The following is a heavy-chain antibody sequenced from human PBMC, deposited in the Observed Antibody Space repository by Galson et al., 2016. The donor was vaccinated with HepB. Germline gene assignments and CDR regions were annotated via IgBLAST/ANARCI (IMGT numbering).Heavy chain of an antibody. CDR2: ISPSSDYI. J-gene: IGHJ5*02. CDR1: GFTFNTYS. V-gene: IGHV3-21*04. D-gene: IGHD3-3*01. Sequence: SLRLSCAASGFTFNTYSMNWVRQAPGKGLEWVSSISPSSDYIYHADSVKGRFTISRDNAKNSLYLQMNSLRAEDTAVYYCARGAQGFLEWLLLGWFDPWGQGTLVTVSS. CDR3: ARGAQGFLEWLLLGWFDP.